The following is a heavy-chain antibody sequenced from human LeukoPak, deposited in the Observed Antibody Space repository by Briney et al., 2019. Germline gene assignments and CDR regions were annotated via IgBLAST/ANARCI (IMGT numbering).Heavy chain of an antibody. D-gene: IGHD5-18*01. V-gene: IGHV1-69*06. J-gene: IGHJ6*02. CDR3: ARDQGRHSYGLYYYGMDV. CDR2: IITIFGTT. CDR1: GDTFTKYA. Sequence: GASVNVSCTASGDTFTKYAVSWVRQAPGQGLEWMGKIITIFGTTNYAQKFQGRVTITADTSSDTSYMELSGLTSDDTAVYYCARDQGRHSYGLYYYGMDVWGQGTAVTVSS.